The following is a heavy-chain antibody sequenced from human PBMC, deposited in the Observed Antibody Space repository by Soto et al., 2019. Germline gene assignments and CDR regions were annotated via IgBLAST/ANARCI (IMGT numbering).Heavy chain of an antibody. J-gene: IGHJ4*02. CDR2: ISYDGSNK. D-gene: IGHD3-10*01. Sequence: PVGSLGLSCKASGFTFSVYTMHWVRQAPGKGLEWVALISYDGSNKYYADSVRGRFTVSRDNSKNTVYLQMNSLRLEDTAVYYCAKWSGFGDLWGQGTLVTVSS. CDR1: GFTFSVYT. V-gene: IGHV3-30-3*02. CDR3: AKWSGFGDL.